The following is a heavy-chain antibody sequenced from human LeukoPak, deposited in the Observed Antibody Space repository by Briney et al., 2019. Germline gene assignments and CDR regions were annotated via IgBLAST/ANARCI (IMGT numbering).Heavy chain of an antibody. CDR2: INSSGSTI. J-gene: IGHJ6*02. CDR3: ARSGYSSGWSSYYYYGMDV. CDR1: GFTFSSYE. D-gene: IGHD6-19*01. V-gene: IGHV3-48*03. Sequence: GGSLRLSCAASGFTFSSYEMNWVRQAPGKGLEWVSYINSSGSTIYYADSVKGRFTISRDNAKNSLYLQMNSLRAEDTAVYYCARSGYSSGWSSYYYYGMDVWGQGTTVTVSS.